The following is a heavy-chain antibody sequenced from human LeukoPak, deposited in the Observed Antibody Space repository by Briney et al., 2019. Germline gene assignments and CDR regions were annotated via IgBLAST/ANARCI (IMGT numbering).Heavy chain of an antibody. D-gene: IGHD3-3*01. J-gene: IGHJ4*02. V-gene: IGHV4-39*01. Sequence: PSETLSLTCTASGGSISSSSYYWGWIRQPPGKGLEWIGSIYYSGSTYYNPSLKSRVTISVDTSKNQLSLKLSSVTAADTAVYYCARQGNYDFWSGYYFDYWGQGTLVTVSS. CDR3: ARQGNYDFWSGYYFDY. CDR1: GGSISSSSYY. CDR2: IYYSGST.